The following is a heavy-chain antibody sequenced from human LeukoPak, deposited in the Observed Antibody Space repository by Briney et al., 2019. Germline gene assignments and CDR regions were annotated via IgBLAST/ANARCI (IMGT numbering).Heavy chain of an antibody. J-gene: IGHJ4*02. D-gene: IGHD3-10*01. CDR2: ISSSSSYT. Sequence: GGSLRLSCAASGFTFSDYYMSWIRQAPGMVLEWVSYISSSSSYTNYADSVKGRFTISRDNAKNSLYLQMNSLRAEDTAVYYCARAFLSYTFDYWGQGTLVTVSS. CDR1: GFTFSDYY. CDR3: ARAFLSYTFDY. V-gene: IGHV3-11*05.